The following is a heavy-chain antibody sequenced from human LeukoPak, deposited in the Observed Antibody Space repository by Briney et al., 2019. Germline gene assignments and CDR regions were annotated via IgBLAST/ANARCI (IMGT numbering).Heavy chain of an antibody. Sequence: ASVKVSCKASGYTFTSYYMHWVRQAPGQGLEWMGIINPSGGSTSYAQKFQGRVTMTRDTSTSTVYMELSSLRPEDTAVYYCARGFDGITIFGVVNTFDYWGQGTLVTVSS. CDR3: ARGFDGITIFGVVNTFDY. D-gene: IGHD3-3*01. CDR2: INPSGGST. CDR1: GYTFTSYY. J-gene: IGHJ4*02. V-gene: IGHV1-46*01.